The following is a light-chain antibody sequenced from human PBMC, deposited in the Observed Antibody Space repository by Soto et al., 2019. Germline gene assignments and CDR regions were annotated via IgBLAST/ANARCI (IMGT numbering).Light chain of an antibody. CDR1: NSNIGSNT. Sequence: QSVLTQPPSASGTPGQRVSISCSGSNSNIGSNTVNWYHQLPGTDPKLLIYIDNQRPSGVPDRFSVSRSGTSASLAISGLQSEDEADYYCAAWYDSLNGLVFGTGTKVTVL. CDR3: AAWYDSLNGLV. V-gene: IGLV1-44*01. CDR2: IDN. J-gene: IGLJ1*01.